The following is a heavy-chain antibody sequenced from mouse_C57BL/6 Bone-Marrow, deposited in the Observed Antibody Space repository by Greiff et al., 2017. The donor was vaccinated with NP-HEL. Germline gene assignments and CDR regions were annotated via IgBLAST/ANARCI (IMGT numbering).Heavy chain of an antibody. D-gene: IGHD1-1*01. V-gene: IGHV7-3*01. CDR3: ARYGPSLIPAMDY. J-gene: IGHJ4*01. CDR1: GFTFTDYY. CDR2: IRNKANGYTT. Sequence: EVQVVESGGGLVQPGGSLSLSCAASGFTFTDYYMSWVRQPPGKALEWLGFIRNKANGYTTEYSASVKGRFTISRDNSQSILYLQMNALRAEDSATYYCARYGPSLIPAMDYWGQGTSVTVSS.